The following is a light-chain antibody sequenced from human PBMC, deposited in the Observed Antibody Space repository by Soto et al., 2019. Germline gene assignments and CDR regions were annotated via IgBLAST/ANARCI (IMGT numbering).Light chain of an antibody. V-gene: IGLV1-47*01. CDR2: KSD. Sequence: VLTQPPSASGTPGQRVSITCSGSDSNIGSNSVHWYQQVPGMAPKLLVYKSDQRPSGVPDRFSGSKSVTSASLAISGLRAEDEAEYYCATWDDGLSGVLFGGGTKLTVL. CDR3: ATWDDGLSGVL. CDR1: DSNIGSNS. J-gene: IGLJ2*01.